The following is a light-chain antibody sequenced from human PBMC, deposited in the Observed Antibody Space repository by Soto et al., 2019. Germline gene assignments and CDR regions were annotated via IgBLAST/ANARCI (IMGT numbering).Light chain of an antibody. V-gene: IGKV3-15*01. J-gene: IGKJ1*01. CDR1: QSVSSN. Sequence: EIVMTQSPATLSVSPGERATISCRASQSVSSNLAWYQQKPGQAPRLLIFGASTRATGIPARFSGSGSGTEFTLTISSLQSEDFAVYYCHQYNNWPTWTFGQGTKVDIK. CDR3: HQYNNWPTWT. CDR2: GAS.